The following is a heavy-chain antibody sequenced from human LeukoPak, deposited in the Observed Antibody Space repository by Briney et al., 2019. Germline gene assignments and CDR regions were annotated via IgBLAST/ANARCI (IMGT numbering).Heavy chain of an antibody. CDR1: GFTFSSYA. V-gene: IGHV3-23*01. D-gene: IGHD3-22*01. CDR2: ISGSGGST. CDR3: AKVANYYDSSGFDAFDI. J-gene: IGHJ3*02. Sequence: GRSLRLSCAASGFTFSSYAMSWVRQAPGKGLEWVSAISGSGGSTYYADPVKGRFTIPRDTSKNTLYLQMNSLRAEDTAVYYCAKVANYYDSSGFDAFDIWGQGTMVTVSS.